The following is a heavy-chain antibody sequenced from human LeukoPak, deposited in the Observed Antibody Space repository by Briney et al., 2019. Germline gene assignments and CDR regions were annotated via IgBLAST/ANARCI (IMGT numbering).Heavy chain of an antibody. CDR1: GFTFSDYY. J-gene: IGHJ6*02. CDR3: ARTLVVVMYYGMDV. Sequence: GGSLRLSCAASGFTFSDYYMSWIRQAPGKGLEWVSYISSSGSTIYYADSVKGRFTISRDNAKNTLYLQMNSLRAEDTAVYYCARTLVVVMYYGMDVWGQGTTVTVSS. V-gene: IGHV3-11*04. CDR2: ISSSGSTI. D-gene: IGHD3-22*01.